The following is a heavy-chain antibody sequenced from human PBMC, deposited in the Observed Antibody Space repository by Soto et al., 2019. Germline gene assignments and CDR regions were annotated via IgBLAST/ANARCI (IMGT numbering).Heavy chain of an antibody. J-gene: IGHJ3*02. D-gene: IGHD3-22*01. V-gene: IGHV3-33*01. Sequence: QVQLVESGGGVVQPGRSLRLSCAASGFTFSSYGMHWVRQAPGKGLEWVAVIWSDGSNKYNGDSVKGRFTISRDNSKNTLYLQMSSLRAEDTAVYYCARDPPEDSRGYFALDRWGQGRMVTVSS. CDR2: IWSDGSNK. CDR1: GFTFSSYG. CDR3: ARDPPEDSRGYFALDR.